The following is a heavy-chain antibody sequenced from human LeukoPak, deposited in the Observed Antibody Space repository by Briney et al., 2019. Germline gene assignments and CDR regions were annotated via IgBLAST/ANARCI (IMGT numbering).Heavy chain of an antibody. V-gene: IGHV3-7*01. D-gene: IGHD3-22*01. CDR3: ARKKYYYDTSANGWFDP. CDR2: INRDGSEK. J-gene: IGHJ5*02. Sequence: GGSLRLSCAASGFTFSNYWMSWVRQAPGKGLEWVATINRDGSEKSYVDSVKGRFTISRDNAKNSLSLQMNSLRAEDTAVYYCARKKYYYDTSANGWFDPWGQGTLVSVSS. CDR1: GFTFSNYW.